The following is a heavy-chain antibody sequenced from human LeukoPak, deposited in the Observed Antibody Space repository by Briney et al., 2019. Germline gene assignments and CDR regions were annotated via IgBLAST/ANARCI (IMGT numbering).Heavy chain of an antibody. Sequence: SQTLSLTCTVSGGSISSGDYYWSWIRQPPGKGLEWIGYIYYSGSTYYNPSLKSRVTISVGTSKNQFSLKLSSVTAADTAVYYCARAYYYDSSGYYTNRFDPWGQGTLVTVSS. J-gene: IGHJ5*02. CDR1: GGSISSGDYY. CDR2: IYYSGST. CDR3: ARAYYYDSSGYYTNRFDP. V-gene: IGHV4-30-4*08. D-gene: IGHD3-22*01.